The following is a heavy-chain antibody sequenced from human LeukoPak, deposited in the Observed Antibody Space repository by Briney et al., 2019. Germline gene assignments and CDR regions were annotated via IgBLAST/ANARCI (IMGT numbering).Heavy chain of an antibody. CDR3: AMSLKFPLIMGATFYFDY. V-gene: IGHV1-18*01. D-gene: IGHD1-26*01. Sequence: ASVKVSCKASGYTFTSYGISWVRQAPGQGLEWMGWISAYNGNTNYAQKFQGRVTMTEDTSTDTAYMELSSLRSEDTAVYYCAMSLKFPLIMGATFYFDYWGQGTLVTVSS. J-gene: IGHJ4*02. CDR2: ISAYNGNT. CDR1: GYTFTSYG.